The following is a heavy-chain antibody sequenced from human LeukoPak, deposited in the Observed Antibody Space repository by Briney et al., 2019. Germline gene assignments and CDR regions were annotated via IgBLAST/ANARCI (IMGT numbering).Heavy chain of an antibody. CDR2: ISGSGGST. D-gene: IGHD2-2*02. V-gene: IGHV3-23*01. Sequence: GGSLRLSCAASGFTFSNYAMSWVCQAPGKGLEWVSAISGSGGSTYYADSVKGRLTISRDNSKNTLYLQMNSLRAEDTAVYYCAKVLVPAAISDWFDPWGQGTLVTVSS. CDR3: AKVLVPAAISDWFDP. CDR1: GFTFSNYA. J-gene: IGHJ5*02.